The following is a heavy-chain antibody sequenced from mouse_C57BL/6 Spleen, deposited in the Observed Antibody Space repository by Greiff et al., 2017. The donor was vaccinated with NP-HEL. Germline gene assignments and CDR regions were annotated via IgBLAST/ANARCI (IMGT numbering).Heavy chain of an antibody. CDR3: AREDGSSLYYYAMDY. Sequence: QVQLQQSGAELARPGASVKLSCKASGYTFTSYGISWVKQRTGQGLEWIGEIYPRSGNTYYNKKFKGKATLTADKSSSTAYMELRSLTSEDSAVYFCAREDGSSLYYYAMDYWGQGTSVTVSS. J-gene: IGHJ4*01. D-gene: IGHD1-1*01. V-gene: IGHV1-81*01. CDR1: GYTFTSYG. CDR2: IYPRSGNT.